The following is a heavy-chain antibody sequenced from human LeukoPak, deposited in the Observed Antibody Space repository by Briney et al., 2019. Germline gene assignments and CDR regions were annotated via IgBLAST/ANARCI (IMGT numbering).Heavy chain of an antibody. CDR3: AGAGIAVAGNAEYFQH. D-gene: IGHD6-19*01. V-gene: IGHV5-10-1*01. J-gene: IGHJ1*01. Sequence: GESLKISCKGSGYRFTSYWISWVRQMPGKGLERMGRIDPSDSYTNYSPSFQGHVTISADKSISTAYLQWSSLKASDTAMYYCAGAGIAVAGNAEYFQHWGQGTLVTVSS. CDR1: GYRFTSYW. CDR2: IDPSDSYT.